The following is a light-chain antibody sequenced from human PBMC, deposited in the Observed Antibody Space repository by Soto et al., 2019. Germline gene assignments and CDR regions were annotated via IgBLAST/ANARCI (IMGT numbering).Light chain of an antibody. CDR1: QSVSSSY. CDR3: QQYGNSPIT. Sequence: EIVLTQSPATLSLSPGERATLSCRASQSVSSSYLAWYQQKPGQAPRLLIYGASSRATGIPDRFSGSGSGTDFTLTVSRLEPEDFALYYCQQYGNSPITFGQGTRLEI. J-gene: IGKJ5*01. V-gene: IGKV3-20*01. CDR2: GAS.